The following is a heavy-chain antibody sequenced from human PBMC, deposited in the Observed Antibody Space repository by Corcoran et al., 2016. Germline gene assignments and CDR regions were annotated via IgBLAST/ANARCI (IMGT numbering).Heavy chain of an antibody. V-gene: IGHV3-15*07. CDR3: TPDWGYL. CDR1: GFNFSKVW. D-gene: IGHD3-16*01. Sequence: EVRLVESGGGLVKPGDSLRLSCAASGFNFSKVWMNWVRQAPGKGLEWVGRIKSKTDGGTADYAAPVKGRFTISRDDSKKTLYLQMSGLKAEETAVYYCTPDWGYLWGQGTLGTVSS. CDR2: IKSKTDGGTA. J-gene: IGHJ5*02.